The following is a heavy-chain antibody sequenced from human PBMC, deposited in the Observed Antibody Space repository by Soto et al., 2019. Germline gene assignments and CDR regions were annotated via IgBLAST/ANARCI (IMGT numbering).Heavy chain of an antibody. Sequence: GASAKVSCKASGYTFTSYGVSWVRQAPGQGLEWMGWISAFNGQTNYIQKVQGRVTLTTEASTSTAYMGLRSLRSDDTAVYYCARGGDYYYGLDVWGQGTTVTVSS. D-gene: IGHD3-16*01. V-gene: IGHV1-18*01. J-gene: IGHJ6*02. CDR3: ARGGDYYYGLDV. CDR1: GYTFTSYG. CDR2: ISAFNGQT.